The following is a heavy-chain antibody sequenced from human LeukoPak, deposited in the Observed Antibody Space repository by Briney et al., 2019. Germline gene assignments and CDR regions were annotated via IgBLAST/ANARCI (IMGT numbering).Heavy chain of an antibody. Sequence: GGSLRLSCAASGFTFSSYSMNWVRRAPGKGLEWVSSIGTTSNSMYYADSLKGRFTISRDNAESSLYLQMNSLRVEDTAVYFCAREGITAMADAWNDYWGQGTLVTVSS. CDR1: GFTFSSYS. V-gene: IGHV3-21*01. J-gene: IGHJ4*02. CDR3: AREGITAMADAWNDY. CDR2: IGTTSNSM. D-gene: IGHD5-18*01.